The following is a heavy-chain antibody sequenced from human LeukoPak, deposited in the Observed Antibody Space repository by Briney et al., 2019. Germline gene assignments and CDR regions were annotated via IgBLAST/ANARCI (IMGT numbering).Heavy chain of an antibody. CDR2: TYYRSKWYN. CDR3: NSGNYFFDS. D-gene: IGHD3-10*01. V-gene: IGHV6-1*01. J-gene: IGHJ4*02. CDR1: GDSVSRNSAA. Sequence: SQTLSLTCALSGDSVSRNSAAWNWIRHPPSRGLEWLGRTYYRSKWYNDYAVSVKRRITINPDTSKNHFSLQLDSVTPEDTAVYWCNSGNYFFDSWGQGTLVTVSS.